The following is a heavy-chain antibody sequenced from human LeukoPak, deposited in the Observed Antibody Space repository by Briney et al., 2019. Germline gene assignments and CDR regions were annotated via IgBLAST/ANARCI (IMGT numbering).Heavy chain of an antibody. V-gene: IGHV3-73*01. CDR2: IRSKANSYAT. D-gene: IGHD1-14*01. Sequence: GSLRLSRGAPGFTLSGFSIHWVRQASGEGLEWVGRIRSKANSYATAYAASVKGRFTISRDDSKNTAYLQMNSLKTEDTAVYYCTRHVGGNHGYYWGQGTLVTVSS. CDR1: GFTLSGFS. CDR3: TRHVGGNHGYY. J-gene: IGHJ4*02.